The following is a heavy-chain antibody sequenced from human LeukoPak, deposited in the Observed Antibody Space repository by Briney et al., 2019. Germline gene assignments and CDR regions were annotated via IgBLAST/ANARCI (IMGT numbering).Heavy chain of an antibody. V-gene: IGHV3-30*18. CDR3: AKRPSDYGDYVTYFDY. CDR1: GFSFISYG. CDR2: ISDDGRNK. Sequence: GGSLRLSCAASGFSFISYGMHWVRQAPGKGLEWVGVISDDGRNKKYADSVKGRFTISRDNSKDTLYLQMNSLRDEDTAVYYRAKRPSDYGDYVTYFDYWGQGTLVTVSS. D-gene: IGHD4-17*01. J-gene: IGHJ4*02.